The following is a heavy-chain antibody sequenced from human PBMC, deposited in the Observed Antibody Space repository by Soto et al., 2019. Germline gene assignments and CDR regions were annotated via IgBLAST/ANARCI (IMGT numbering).Heavy chain of an antibody. Sequence: ASVKVSCKASGYTFTSYDINWVRQATGQGLEWMGWMNPNSGNTGYAQKFQGRVTMTRNTSISTAYMELSSLRSEDTAVYYCARGRVGSYYLIYYYYYYYMDVWGKGTTVTVSS. CDR2: MNPNSGNT. V-gene: IGHV1-8*01. CDR1: GYTFTSYD. J-gene: IGHJ6*03. CDR3: ARGRVGSYYLIYYYYYYYMDV. D-gene: IGHD3-10*01.